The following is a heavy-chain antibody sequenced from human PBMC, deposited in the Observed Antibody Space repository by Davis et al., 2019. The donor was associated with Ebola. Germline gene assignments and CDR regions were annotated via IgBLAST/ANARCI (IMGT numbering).Heavy chain of an antibody. Sequence: LSLSCTASGSAFGTNFMSWVRHETCKVLEWVAVISYDGSNKYYADSVKVRFTISRDNSKNTLYLQMNSLRAEDTAVYYCARDPSITMIVVVTGFDYWGQGTLVTVSS. V-gene: IGHV3-30-3*01. D-gene: IGHD3-22*01. CDR2: ISYDGSNK. CDR1: GSAFGTNF. CDR3: ARDPSITMIVVVTGFDY. J-gene: IGHJ4*02.